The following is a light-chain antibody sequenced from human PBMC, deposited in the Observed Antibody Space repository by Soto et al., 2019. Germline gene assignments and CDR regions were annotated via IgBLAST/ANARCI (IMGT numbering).Light chain of an antibody. J-gene: IGKJ5*01. CDR2: GAS. Sequence: EIVLTQSPGTLSLSPGERATLSCSASQSVSSSYLAWYQQKPGQHPRLLIYGASSRATGIPDRFSGSGSGTDFTLTISRLEPEDFAVYYCQQYGSSITFGQGTRREIK. V-gene: IGKV3-20*01. CDR1: QSVSSSY. CDR3: QQYGSSIT.